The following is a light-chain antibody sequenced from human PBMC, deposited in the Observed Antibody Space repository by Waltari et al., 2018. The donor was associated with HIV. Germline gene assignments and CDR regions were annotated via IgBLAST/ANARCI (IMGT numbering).Light chain of an antibody. CDR2: YAS. V-gene: IGKV6-21*01. Sequence: EIVLTQYPDFQSVTPKEKVTITCRASQSIGSSLHWYQQRPDQSPKLLIKYASQSFSGVPSRFSGSGSGTDFTLTINSLEAEDAATYYCHQSSGFPTFGGGTKVEIK. CDR3: HQSSGFPT. J-gene: IGKJ4*01. CDR1: QSIGSS.